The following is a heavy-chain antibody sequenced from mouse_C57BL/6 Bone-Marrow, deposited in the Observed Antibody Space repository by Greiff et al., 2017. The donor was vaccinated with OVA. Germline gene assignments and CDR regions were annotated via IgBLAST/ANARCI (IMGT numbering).Heavy chain of an antibody. CDR2: IWRGGST. Sequence: VKLMESGPGLVQPSQSLSITCTVSGFSLTSYGVHWVRQSPGKGLEWLGVIWRGGSTDYNAAFMSRLSITKDNSKSQVFFKMNSLQADDTAIYYCAKIPRLGLAMDYWGQGTSVTVSS. D-gene: IGHD4-1*01. V-gene: IGHV2-5*01. CDR1: GFSLTSYG. CDR3: AKIPRLGLAMDY. J-gene: IGHJ4*01.